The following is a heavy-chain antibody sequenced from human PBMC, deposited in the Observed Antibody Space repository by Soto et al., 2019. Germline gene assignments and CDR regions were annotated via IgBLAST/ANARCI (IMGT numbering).Heavy chain of an antibody. CDR3: ARDLTTVTHPFDY. CDR2: INTGNGNT. J-gene: IGHJ4*01. CDR1: GYTFTTYA. V-gene: IGHV1-3*04. Sequence: ASVKVSCKASGYTFTTYAIHWVRQAPRQGLEWMGWINTGNGNTKFSQKFQGRVTITSDTSATTAYMELSSLTSEDTAIYYCARDLTTVTHPFDYWGQGPLVTVSS. D-gene: IGHD4-17*01.